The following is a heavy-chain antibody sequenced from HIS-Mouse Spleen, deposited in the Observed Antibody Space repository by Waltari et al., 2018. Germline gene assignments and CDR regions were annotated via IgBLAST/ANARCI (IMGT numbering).Heavy chain of an antibody. CDR3: AREIPYSSSWYDWYFDL. Sequence: QLQLQESGPGLVKPSEPLSLTCPVSGGSTSSSSYYCGWIRQPPGKGLEWIGSIYYSGSTYYNPSLKSRVTISVDTSKNQFSLKLSSVTAADTAVYYCAREIPYSSSWYDWYFDLWSRGTLVTVSS. CDR1: GGSTSSSSYY. D-gene: IGHD6-13*01. V-gene: IGHV4-39*07. CDR2: IYYSGST. J-gene: IGHJ2*01.